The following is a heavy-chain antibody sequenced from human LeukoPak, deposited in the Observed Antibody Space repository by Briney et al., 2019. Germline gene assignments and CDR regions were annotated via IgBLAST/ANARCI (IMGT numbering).Heavy chain of an antibody. J-gene: IGHJ3*02. CDR1: GFTVGSNY. CDR2: IYSGGST. CDR3: ARDGGYGGNSEPDAFDI. Sequence: GGSLRLSCAASGFTVGSNYMSWVRQAPGKGLEWVSVIYSGGSTYYADSVKGRFTISRDNSKNTLYLQMNSLRAEDTAVYYCARDGGYGGNSEPDAFDIWGQGTMVTVSS. D-gene: IGHD4-23*01. V-gene: IGHV3-66*02.